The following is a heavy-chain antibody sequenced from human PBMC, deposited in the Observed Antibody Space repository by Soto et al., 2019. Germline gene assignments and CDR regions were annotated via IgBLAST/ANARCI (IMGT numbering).Heavy chain of an antibody. Sequence: GASVKVSCKACGYTFTGHYIHWVRQAPEQGPEWMGEIGPESGATRYAQKFQGRVTMTRDTSITTVYMELKNLSPDDTAVYYCGRGRRPQIVVFYWGQATPVTVSS. CDR3: GRGRRPQIVVFY. D-gene: IGHD1-26*01. CDR1: GYTFTGHY. V-gene: IGHV1-2*02. CDR2: IGPESGAT. J-gene: IGHJ4*02.